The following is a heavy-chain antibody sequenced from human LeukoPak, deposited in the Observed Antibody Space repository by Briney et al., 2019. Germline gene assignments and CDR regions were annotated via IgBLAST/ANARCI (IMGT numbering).Heavy chain of an antibody. CDR2: IYYSGTT. CDR1: GGSIFTDDIY. Sequence: PSETLSLTCTVSGGSIFTDDIYWSWIRQPPGRGLEWIGYIYYSGTTNYNPSLKSRVTISVDTSKNQFSLKLSSVTAADTAIYYCARDRTTGDLDLWGQGTLVTVSS. D-gene: IGHD2/OR15-2a*01. J-gene: IGHJ4*02. CDR3: ARDRTTGDLDL. V-gene: IGHV4-61*08.